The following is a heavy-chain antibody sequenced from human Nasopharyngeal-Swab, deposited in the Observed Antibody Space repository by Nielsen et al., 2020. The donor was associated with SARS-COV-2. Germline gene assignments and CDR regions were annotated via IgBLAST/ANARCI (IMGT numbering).Heavy chain of an antibody. V-gene: IGHV3-21*04. D-gene: IGHD2/OR15-2a*01. J-gene: IGHJ4*02. CDR3: AKDLRGPYFF. Sequence: GGSLRLSCAASGFTFSSYSMHWVRQAPGKGLEWVSSISSSRSFIYYADSVKGRFTISRDNSKNTLSLQMNGLGAEDTAVYYCAKDLRGPYFFWGQGTLVTVSS. CDR1: GFTFSSYS. CDR2: ISSSRSFI.